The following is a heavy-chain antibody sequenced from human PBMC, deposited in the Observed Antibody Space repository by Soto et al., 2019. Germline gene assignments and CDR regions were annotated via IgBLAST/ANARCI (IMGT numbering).Heavy chain of an antibody. V-gene: IGHV1-69*13. D-gene: IGHD3-9*01. CDR3: ARGSIPHYDILTGRNKAYYYYGMDV. Sequence: SVKVSCKASGGTFSSYAISWVRQAPGQGLEWMGGIIPIFGTANYAQKFQGRVTVTADESTSTAYMELSSLRSEDTAVYYCARGSIPHYDILTGRNKAYYYYGMDVWGQGTTVTVSS. CDR1: GGTFSSYA. CDR2: IIPIFGTA. J-gene: IGHJ6*02.